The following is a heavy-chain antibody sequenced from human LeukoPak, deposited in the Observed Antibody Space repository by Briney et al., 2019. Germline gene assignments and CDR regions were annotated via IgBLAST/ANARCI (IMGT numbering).Heavy chain of an antibody. Sequence: SETLSLTCAVYGGSFSGYYWRWIRQPPGKGLEWIGEINHSGSTNYNPSLKSRVTISVDTSKNQFSLQLSSVTAADTAVYYCARVSIAAAGLEEYWGEGTLVTASS. CDR2: INHSGST. CDR1: GGSFSGYY. CDR3: ARVSIAAAGLEEY. D-gene: IGHD6-13*01. V-gene: IGHV4-34*01. J-gene: IGHJ4*02.